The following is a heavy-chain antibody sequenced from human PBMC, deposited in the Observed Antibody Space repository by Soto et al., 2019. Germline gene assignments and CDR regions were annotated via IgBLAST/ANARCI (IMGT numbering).Heavy chain of an antibody. J-gene: IGHJ6*02. CDR3: ARDEGPRLRFLEWLFGGGMDV. Sequence: GGSLRLSCAASGFTFSSYGMHWVRQAPGKGLEWVAVIWYDGSNKYYADSVKGRFTISRDNSKNTLYLQMNSLRAEDTAVYYCARDEGPRLRFLEWLFGGGMDVWGQGTTVTVSS. CDR2: IWYDGSNK. V-gene: IGHV3-33*01. D-gene: IGHD3-3*01. CDR1: GFTFSSYG.